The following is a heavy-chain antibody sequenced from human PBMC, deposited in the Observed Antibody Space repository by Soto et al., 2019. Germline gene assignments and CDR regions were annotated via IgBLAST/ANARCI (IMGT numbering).Heavy chain of an antibody. J-gene: IGHJ6*02. Sequence: QVQLVQSGAEVKKPGSSVKVSCKASGGTFSSYAISWVRQAPGQGLEWMGGIIRIFGTANYAQKFQGRVTITPDESTSTAYMELSSLRHEATAVYYCARDPHNYYYRSGPTYYYYCMEVWGQGTTVTVS. CDR2: IIRIFGTA. CDR1: GGTFSSYA. CDR3: ARDPHNYYYRSGPTYYYYCMEV. V-gene: IGHV1-69*01. D-gene: IGHD3-22*01.